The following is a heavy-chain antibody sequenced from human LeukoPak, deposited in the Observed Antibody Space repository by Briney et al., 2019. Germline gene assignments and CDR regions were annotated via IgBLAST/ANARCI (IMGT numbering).Heavy chain of an antibody. CDR1: SYTFTAYH. V-gene: IGHV1-2*02. CDR3: AREVRIVVPTSRPYYYMDV. Sequence: ASVKVSCKASSYTFTAYHIHWVRQAPGQGLEWMGSINPNSAVTNYAQKFQGRVTMTRDTSISTVYMELSRLTSDDTAVYYCAREVRIVVPTSRPYYYMDVWGKGTTATVSS. CDR2: INPNSAVT. D-gene: IGHD2-2*01. J-gene: IGHJ6*03.